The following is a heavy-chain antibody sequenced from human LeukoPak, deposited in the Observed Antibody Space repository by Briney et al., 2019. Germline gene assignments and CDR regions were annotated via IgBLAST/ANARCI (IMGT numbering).Heavy chain of an antibody. J-gene: IGHJ4*02. CDR2: INAGNGNT. CDR3: ARDRGDPMVRGVEFDY. D-gene: IGHD3-10*01. V-gene: IGHV1-3*01. Sequence: ASVKVSCKASGYTFTSYAMHWVRQAPGQRLEWMGWINAGNGNTKYSQKLQGRVTMTTDTSTSTAYMELRSLRSDDTAVYYCARDRGDPMVRGVEFDYWGRGTLVTVSS. CDR1: GYTFTSYA.